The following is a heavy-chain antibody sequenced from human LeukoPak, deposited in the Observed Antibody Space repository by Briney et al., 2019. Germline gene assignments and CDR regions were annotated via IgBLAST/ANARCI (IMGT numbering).Heavy chain of an antibody. V-gene: IGHV1-46*01. J-gene: IGHJ5*02. CDR3: ARDGDILTGYYRNWFDP. CDR2: INPSGGST. Sequence: ASVKVSCKASGYTFTSYGISWVRQAPGQGLEWMGIINPSGGSTSYAQKFQGRVTMTKDTSTSTVYMELSSLRSEDTAVYYCARDGDILTGYYRNWFDPWGQGTLVTVSS. D-gene: IGHD3-9*01. CDR1: GYTFTSYG.